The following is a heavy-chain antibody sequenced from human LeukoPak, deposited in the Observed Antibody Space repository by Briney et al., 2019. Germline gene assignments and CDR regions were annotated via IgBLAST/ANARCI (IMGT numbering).Heavy chain of an antibody. CDR1: GGSISSHY. J-gene: IGHJ5*02. CDR2: IYYSGST. CDR3: ARTSLVTTFDP. D-gene: IGHD4-17*01. Sequence: PSETLSLTCTVSGGSISSHYWSWIRQPPGKGLEWIGYIYYSGSTNYNPSLKSRVTISVDTSKNQFSLKLSSVTAADTAVYYCARTSLVTTFDPWGQGTLVTVYS. V-gene: IGHV4-59*11.